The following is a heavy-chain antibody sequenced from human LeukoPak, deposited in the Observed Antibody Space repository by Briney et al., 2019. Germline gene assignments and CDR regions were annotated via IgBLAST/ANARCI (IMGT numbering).Heavy chain of an antibody. CDR1: GYSFVLYG. Sequence: EAPVKVSCKASGYSFVLYGISWVRQAPGEGPEWMGWISGSTGDTNYAQKFQGRVTMTADTSTSTAYMELRSLRSDDTAVYYCARGFPPRRLYDSSGYYSYYFDYWGQGTLVTVSS. D-gene: IGHD3-22*01. CDR2: ISGSTGDT. J-gene: IGHJ4*02. V-gene: IGHV1-18*01. CDR3: ARGFPPRRLYDSSGYYSYYFDY.